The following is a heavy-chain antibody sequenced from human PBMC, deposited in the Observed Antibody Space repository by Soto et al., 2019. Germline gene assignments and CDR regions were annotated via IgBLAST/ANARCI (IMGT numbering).Heavy chain of an antibody. CDR2: IYHSGST. D-gene: IGHD3-9*01. CDR1: GGTISRGGYS. V-gene: IGHV4-30-2*01. J-gene: IGHJ3*01. CDR3: ARGASNDWQFAFDF. Sequence: TLPLTYAVSGGTISRGGYSWCWIRQPTGKGLEWIGYIYHSGSTYYNPSLKSRVTISVDRSKNQFSLKLSSVTAADTAVYYCARGASNDWQFAFDFLCQVPMVT.